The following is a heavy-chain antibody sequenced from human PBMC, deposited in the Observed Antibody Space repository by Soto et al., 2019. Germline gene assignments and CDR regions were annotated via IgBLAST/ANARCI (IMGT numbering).Heavy chain of an antibody. V-gene: IGHV1-46*01. Sequence: QVQLVQSGAEVKKPGASVKVSCKASGDTFTDYYIHWVRQAPGQGLEWMGTVNPSGGHTTYAQHCLGRMTMTRDTSTSTLYMELSSPTSEDTAVYYCARGGHVVVVTAALDYWGQGTLVTVSS. D-gene: IGHD2-21*02. CDR1: GDTFTDYY. CDR2: VNPSGGHT. CDR3: ARGGHVVVVTAALDY. J-gene: IGHJ4*02.